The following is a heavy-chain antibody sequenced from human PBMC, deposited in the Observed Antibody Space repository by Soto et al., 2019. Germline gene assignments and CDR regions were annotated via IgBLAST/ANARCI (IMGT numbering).Heavy chain of an antibody. CDR2: IIPIFGTA. Sequence: ASLKVSCKASGGTFSSYAISWVRQAPGQGLEWMGGIIPIFGTANYAQKFQGRVTITADESTSTAYMELSSLRSEDTAVYYCARGEWERLLGVITLVYWGQGTLVTVSS. CDR1: GGTFSSYA. CDR3: ARGEWERLLGVITLVY. J-gene: IGHJ4*02. D-gene: IGHD1-26*01. V-gene: IGHV1-69*13.